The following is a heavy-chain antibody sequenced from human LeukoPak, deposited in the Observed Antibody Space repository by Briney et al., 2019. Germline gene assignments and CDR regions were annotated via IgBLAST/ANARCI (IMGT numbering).Heavy chain of an antibody. Sequence: PGGSLRLSCAASGFTFSSYWMAWVRQAPAKGLEWVANIKHDESTENYVDSVRGRFTISRDNAKNSLYLHINSRRVEDTAVYYCARDTAGALDYWGQGILVTVSS. J-gene: IGHJ4*02. CDR1: GFTFSSYW. CDR3: ARDTAGALDY. CDR2: IKHDESTE. D-gene: IGHD5-18*01. V-gene: IGHV3-7*01.